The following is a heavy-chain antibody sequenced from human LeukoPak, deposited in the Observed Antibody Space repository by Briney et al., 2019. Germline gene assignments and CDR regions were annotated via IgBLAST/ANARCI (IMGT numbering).Heavy chain of an antibody. D-gene: IGHD6-13*01. CDR1: GFTFSSYS. V-gene: IGHV3-48*04. Sequence: GGSLGLSCAASGFTFSSYSMNWVRQAPGKGLEWVSYISSSSSTIYYADSVKGRFTISRDNAKNSLYLQMNSLRAEDTAVYYCARDPSSSWCDYWGQGTLVTVSS. CDR3: ARDPSSSWCDY. CDR2: ISSSSSTI. J-gene: IGHJ4*02.